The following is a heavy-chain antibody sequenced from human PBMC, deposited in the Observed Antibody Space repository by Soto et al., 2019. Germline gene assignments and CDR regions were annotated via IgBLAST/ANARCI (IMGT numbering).Heavy chain of an antibody. CDR2: IKNRAEGGAA. CDR3: TTDPGDYEDF. D-gene: IGHD4-17*01. CDR1: GVTFINAW. V-gene: IGHV3-15*01. Sequence: EVQLVESGGDLVKPGGCLRLSCAASGVTFINAWMSWVRQAPGKGLEWVGRIKNRAEGGAADYAAAVRGRFTISRDDSKDTLFLQMNSLEVEDTAVYYCTTDPGDYEDFWGQGTLVTVSS. J-gene: IGHJ4*02.